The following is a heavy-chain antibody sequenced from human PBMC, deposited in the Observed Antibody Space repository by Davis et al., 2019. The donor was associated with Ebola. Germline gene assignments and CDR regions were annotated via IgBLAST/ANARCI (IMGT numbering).Heavy chain of an antibody. Sequence: GSLRLSCTVSGYSINSNYYWGWIRQPPGKGLEWIGTISHGGSSYYSPSLKSRVTISLDTSKNQFSLKLDSVTAADTAVYYCARANHANIYYYYMDVWGTGTTVTVSS. CDR2: ISHGGSS. CDR1: GYSINSNYY. D-gene: IGHD1-14*01. V-gene: IGHV4-38-2*02. J-gene: IGHJ6*03. CDR3: ARANHANIYYYYMDV.